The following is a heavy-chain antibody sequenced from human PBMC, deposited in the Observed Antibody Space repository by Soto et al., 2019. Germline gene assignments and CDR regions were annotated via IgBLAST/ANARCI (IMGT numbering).Heavy chain of an antibody. CDR1: GFTFSSYS. CDR3: ARGLGYGRDV. Sequence: PGGSLRLSCAASGFTFSSYSMNWVRQAPGKGLEWVSSISSSSSYIYYADSVKGRFNIPRDNAKNSLYLQMNSLRAEDTAVNYYARGLGYGRDVWGQGTTLTV. CDR2: ISSSSSYI. V-gene: IGHV3-21*01. D-gene: IGHD3-16*01. J-gene: IGHJ6*02.